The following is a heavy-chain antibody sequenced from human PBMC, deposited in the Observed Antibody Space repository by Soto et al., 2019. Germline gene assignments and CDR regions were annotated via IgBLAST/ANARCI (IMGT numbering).Heavy chain of an antibody. J-gene: IGHJ3*02. D-gene: IGHD3-22*01. CDR1: ARFG. CDR2: INPKRGAT. V-gene: IGHV1-2*02. CDR3: SAVYYYDSIGYCAAASAI. Sequence: ARFGLRSPRHYPNKGLQWMGWINPKRGATDYAQKFQGRVTMSRDTSISTAYMELSRLRSDDTAVYYCSAVYYYDSIGYCAAASAIWLQGSIVPGFS.